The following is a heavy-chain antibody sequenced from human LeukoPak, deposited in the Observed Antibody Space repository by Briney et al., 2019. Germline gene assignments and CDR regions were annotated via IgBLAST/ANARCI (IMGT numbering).Heavy chain of an antibody. J-gene: IGHJ4*02. D-gene: IGHD2-8*01. CDR2: ISYDGSIK. CDR1: GFTFSSYG. Sequence: PGRSLRLSCAASGFTFSSYGMHWVRQAPGKGLEWVAVISYDGSIKNYADSVKGRFTISRDNSKNTLYLQTDSLRAEDTAVYYCAKPTPVVMASMAGSDYWGQGTLVTVSS. CDR3: AKPTPVVMASMAGSDY. V-gene: IGHV3-30*18.